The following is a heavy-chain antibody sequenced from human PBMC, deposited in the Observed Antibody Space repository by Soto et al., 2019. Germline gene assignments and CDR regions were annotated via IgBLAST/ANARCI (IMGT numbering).Heavy chain of an antibody. Sequence: QVQLQESGPGLVKPSETLSLTCTVSGGSISSYYWSWIRQPPGKGLEWIGYIYYSGSTNYNPALKSRVTISVDTSKNQFSLKLSSVTAADTAVYYCARMWSSGSSPRDWYFDLWGRGTLVTVSS. CDR1: GGSISSYY. J-gene: IGHJ2*01. D-gene: IGHD1-26*01. CDR3: ARMWSSGSSPRDWYFDL. CDR2: IYYSGST. V-gene: IGHV4-59*01.